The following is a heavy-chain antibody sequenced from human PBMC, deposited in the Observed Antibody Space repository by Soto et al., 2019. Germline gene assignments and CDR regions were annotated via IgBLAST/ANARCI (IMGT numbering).Heavy chain of an antibody. CDR2: ISGRGGST. CDR1: GFTFTSYA. J-gene: IGHJ5*02. CDR3: AKVGYDILNLNWFDP. D-gene: IGHD3-9*01. V-gene: IGHV3-23*01. Sequence: EVQLLESGGGLVQPGGSVRLSCAASGFTFTSYAMSWVRQAPGKGLGWVSAISGRGGSTYYADPGKGRFTISSDNSKNTLYLQMNSLRAEDTAVYYCAKVGYDILNLNWFDPWGQGTLVTVSS.